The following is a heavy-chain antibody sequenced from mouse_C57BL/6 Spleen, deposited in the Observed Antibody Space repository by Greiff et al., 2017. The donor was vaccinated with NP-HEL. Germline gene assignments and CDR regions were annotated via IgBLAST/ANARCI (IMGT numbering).Heavy chain of an antibody. Sequence: QVQLKQSGAELARPGASVKLSCKASGYTFTSYGISWVKQRTGQGLEWIGEIYPRSGNTYYNEKFKGKATLTADKSSSTAYMELRSLTSEDSAVYFCARDPPLSYYSNYGFAYWGQGTLVTVSA. CDR1: GYTFTSYG. V-gene: IGHV1-81*01. J-gene: IGHJ3*01. CDR2: IYPRSGNT. CDR3: ARDPPLSYYSNYGFAY. D-gene: IGHD2-5*01.